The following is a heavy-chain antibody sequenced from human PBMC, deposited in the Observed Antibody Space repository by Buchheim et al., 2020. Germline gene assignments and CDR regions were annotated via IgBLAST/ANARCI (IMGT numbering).Heavy chain of an antibody. CDR1: GFTFSSHG. D-gene: IGHD2/OR15-2a*01. CDR3: AKGLIVREPIDY. V-gene: IGHV3-30*02. CDR2: IRYDGSNK. Sequence: QVQLVESGGGVVQPGRSLRLSCAASGFTFSSHGMHWVRQAPGKGLEWVAFIRYDGSNKYYADSVKGRFTISRDNSKNTPYLQMNSLRAEDTAVYYCAKGLIVREPIDYWGQGTL. J-gene: IGHJ4*02.